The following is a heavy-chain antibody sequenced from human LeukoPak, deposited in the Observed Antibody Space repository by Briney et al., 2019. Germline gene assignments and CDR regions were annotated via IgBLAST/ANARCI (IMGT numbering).Heavy chain of an antibody. J-gene: IGHJ4*02. CDR2: LSGSGGST. Sequence: GGSLRLSCAASGFTFSSYAMRWVRQAPGKGLEWVSALSGSGGSTYYADSVKGRFTISRDNSKNTLYLQMNSLRAEDTAVYYCARGGSYYYDTSAYFAYWGQGTLVTVSS. D-gene: IGHD3-22*01. CDR1: GFTFSSYA. CDR3: ARGGSYYYDTSAYFAY. V-gene: IGHV3-23*01.